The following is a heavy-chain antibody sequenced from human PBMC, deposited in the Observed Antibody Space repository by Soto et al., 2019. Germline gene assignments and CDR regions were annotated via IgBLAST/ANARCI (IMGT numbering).Heavy chain of an antibody. CDR3: AHSLRHDYAGTYFDS. J-gene: IGHJ4*02. Sequence: QITLKESGPTLVKPTQTLTLTCAFSGFSLSIGTVGVGWIRQPPGKALEWLALIYWDDDKRYSPSPQSRLTITNDTSKTQVVIPILNINPVNTATYSCAHSLRHDYAGTYFDSWGQRNTLTVSS. D-gene: IGHD4-17*01. CDR1: GFSLSIGTVG. V-gene: IGHV2-5*02. CDR2: IYWDDDK.